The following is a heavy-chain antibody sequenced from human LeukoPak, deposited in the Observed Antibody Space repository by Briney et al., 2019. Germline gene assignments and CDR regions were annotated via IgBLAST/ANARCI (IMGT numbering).Heavy chain of an antibody. J-gene: IGHJ6*03. V-gene: IGHV1-69*04. CDR1: GGTFSSYT. D-gene: IGHD3-16*01. CDR2: IIPILGIA. CDR3: ARDRLPVEAGDDYYYMDV. Sequence: SVKVSCKASGGTFSSYTISWVRQAPGQGLEWMGRIIPILGIANYAQKFQGRVTITADKSTSTAYMELSSLRSEDTAVYYCARDRLPVEAGDDYYYMDVWGKGTTVTVSS.